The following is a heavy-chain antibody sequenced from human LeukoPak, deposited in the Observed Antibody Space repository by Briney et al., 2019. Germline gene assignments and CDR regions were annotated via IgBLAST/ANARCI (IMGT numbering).Heavy chain of an antibody. J-gene: IGHJ4*02. V-gene: IGHV3-21*01. CDR2: ISSSSSYI. CDR1: GFTFSSYS. D-gene: IGHD3-10*01. Sequence: PGGSLRLSCAASGFTFSSYSMNWVRQAPGKGLEWVSSISSSSSYIYYADSVKGRFTISRDNAKSSLYLQMNSLRAEDTAVYYCAREGSYYYGSGSYGDYWGQGTLVTVSS. CDR3: AREGSYYYGSGSYGDY.